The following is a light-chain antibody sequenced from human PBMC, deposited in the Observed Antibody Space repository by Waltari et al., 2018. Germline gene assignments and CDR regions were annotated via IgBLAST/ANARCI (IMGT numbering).Light chain of an antibody. CDR3: HQYDSSPPWT. Sequence: ELVLTQSPGTLSLSPGDRATLSCRASQTLSTAYLAWYHQKPGQPPRLLIYCTSRRATGIPDRFSGSGSGTDFTLTITGLEPEDVGLYYCHQYDSSPPWTFGQGTNVEIK. J-gene: IGKJ1*01. V-gene: IGKV3-20*01. CDR1: QTLSTAY. CDR2: CTS.